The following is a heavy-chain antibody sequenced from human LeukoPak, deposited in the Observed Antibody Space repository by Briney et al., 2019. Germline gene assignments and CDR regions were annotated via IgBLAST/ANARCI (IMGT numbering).Heavy chain of an antibody. Sequence: ASVKVSCKASGGTFSSYAISWVRQAPGQGLGWMGGIIPIFGTANYAQKFQGRVTITADESTSTAYMELSSLRSEDTAVYYCARYGGVAAAGWFDPWGQGTLVTVSS. J-gene: IGHJ5*02. CDR1: GGTFSSYA. CDR2: IIPIFGTA. CDR3: ARYGGVAAAGWFDP. V-gene: IGHV1-69*13. D-gene: IGHD4-23*01.